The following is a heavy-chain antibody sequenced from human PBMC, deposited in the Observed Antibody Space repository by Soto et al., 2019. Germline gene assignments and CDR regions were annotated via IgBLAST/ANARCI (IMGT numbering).Heavy chain of an antibody. CDR2: IYYSGST. V-gene: IGHV4-30-4*01. J-gene: IGHJ4*02. D-gene: IGHD3-3*01. Sequence: PSETLSLTCTVSGGSISSGDYYWSWIRQPPGKGLEWIGYIYYSGSTYYNPSLKSRVTISVDTSKNQFSLKLSSVTAADTAVYYCAREGRFLEWLSGFDYWGQGTLVTVCS. CDR3: AREGRFLEWLSGFDY. CDR1: GGSISSGDYY.